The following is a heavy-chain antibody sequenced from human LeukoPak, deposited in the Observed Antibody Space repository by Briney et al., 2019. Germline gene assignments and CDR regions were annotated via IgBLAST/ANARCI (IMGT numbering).Heavy chain of an antibody. J-gene: IGHJ4*02. V-gene: IGHV3-30-3*01. Sequence: GKSLRLSCAASGFTFSSYSIHWVRQAPGKGLEWVAVISYDGSSKDYADSVTGRFTISRDNSKNTLYLQMHSLRAEDTALYYCARDSSDTVAEYYLDYWGQGTLVTVSS. CDR1: GFTFSSYS. CDR3: ARDSSDTVAEYYLDY. CDR2: ISYDGSSK. D-gene: IGHD5-12*01.